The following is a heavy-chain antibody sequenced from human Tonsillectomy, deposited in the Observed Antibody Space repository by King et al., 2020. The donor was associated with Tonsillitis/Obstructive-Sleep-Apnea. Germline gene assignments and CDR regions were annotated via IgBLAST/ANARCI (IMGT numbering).Heavy chain of an antibody. CDR2: IIPIFGIA. J-gene: IGHJ6*03. CDR3: AREVGATTRYYYYMDV. CDR1: GGIFDNYA. Sequence: VQLVESGAEVKKPGSSVKVSCKASGGIFDNYAISWVRQAPGQGLEWMGRIIPIFGIAKYAQKFQGRVTITADKSTGTAYMELSSLSSEDTAVYYCAREVGATTRYYYYMDVWGKGTTVTVSS. D-gene: IGHD1-26*01. V-gene: IGHV1-69*09.